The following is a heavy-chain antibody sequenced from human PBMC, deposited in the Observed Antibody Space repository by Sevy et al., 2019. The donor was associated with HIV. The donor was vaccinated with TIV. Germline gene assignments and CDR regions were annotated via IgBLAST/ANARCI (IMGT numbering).Heavy chain of an antibody. CDR1: GFTFSSYG. Sequence: GGSLRLSCAASGFTFSSYGMHWVRQAPGKGLEWVAVISYDGSNKYYADSVKGRFTISGDNSKNTLYLQMNSLRAEDTAVYYCAKDGIAVAAFAGYFDLWGRGTLVTVSS. D-gene: IGHD6-19*01. J-gene: IGHJ2*01. CDR2: ISYDGSNK. CDR3: AKDGIAVAAFAGYFDL. V-gene: IGHV3-30*18.